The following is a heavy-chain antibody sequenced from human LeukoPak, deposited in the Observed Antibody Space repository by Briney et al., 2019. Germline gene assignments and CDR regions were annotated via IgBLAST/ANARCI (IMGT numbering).Heavy chain of an antibody. CDR1: GFTFSSYG. CDR2: IWYDGSNK. D-gene: IGHD2-2*02. J-gene: IGHJ4*02. Sequence: GGSLRLSCAASGFTFSSYGMHWVRQAPGKGLEWVAVIWYDGSNKYYADSVKGRFTISRDNSKNTLYLQMNSLRAEDTAVYYCAKGEYQLLYGDYWGQGTLATVSS. CDR3: AKGEYQLLYGDY. V-gene: IGHV3-33*06.